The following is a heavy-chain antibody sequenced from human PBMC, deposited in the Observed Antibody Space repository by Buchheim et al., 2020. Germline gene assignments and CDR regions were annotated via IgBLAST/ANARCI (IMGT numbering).Heavy chain of an antibody. CDR1: GFTFSSYG. CDR2: ISYDGSNK. J-gene: IGHJ6*02. Sequence: QVQLVESGGGVVQPGRSLRLSCAASGFTFSSYGMHWVRQAPGKGLEWVAVISYDGSNKYYADSVKGRFTISRDNSKNTLYLQMNSLRAEDTAVYYCARDVSRYCSSTSCYNYYYYGMDVWGQGTT. V-gene: IGHV3-30*03. D-gene: IGHD2-2*02. CDR3: ARDVSRYCSSTSCYNYYYYGMDV.